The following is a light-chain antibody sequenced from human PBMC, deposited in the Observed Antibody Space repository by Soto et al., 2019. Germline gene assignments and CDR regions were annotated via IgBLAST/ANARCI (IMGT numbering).Light chain of an antibody. Sequence: QSVLTQPASVSGSPGQSITISCTGTSSEIGAYNFVSWYQQHPGKAPKLMLYDVNIRPSGVSNRFSGSKSGNTASLTISGLQAEDEADYYCTSLTTSTTMIFGVGTKLTVL. J-gene: IGLJ2*01. CDR1: SSEIGAYNF. CDR3: TSLTTSTTMI. CDR2: DVN. V-gene: IGLV2-14*03.